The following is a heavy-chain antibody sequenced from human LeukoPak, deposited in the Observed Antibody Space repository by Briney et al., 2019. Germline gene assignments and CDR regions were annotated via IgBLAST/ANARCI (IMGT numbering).Heavy chain of an antibody. V-gene: IGHV3-7*01. Sequence: GGSLRLSCIVSGFTFSTTWMSWVRQAPGKGPEWVAIINQDGSERIYVDSLKGRFTISSDNAKDSLYLQMHSLTVEDTAVYYCARATRLPDYWGQGTLVIVSS. J-gene: IGHJ4*02. D-gene: IGHD3-16*01. CDR3: ARATRLPDY. CDR1: GFTFSTTW. CDR2: INQDGSER.